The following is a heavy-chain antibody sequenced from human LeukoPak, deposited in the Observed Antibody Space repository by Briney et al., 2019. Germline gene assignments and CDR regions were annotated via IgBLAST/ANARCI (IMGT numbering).Heavy chain of an antibody. CDR3: TTSAYDYVWAYYFDY. Sequence: GGSLKLSCATSGFTFSGSAMHWVRQASGKGLEWVGRIRGKANTYATLYAASVKGRFTISRDDSKNTAYLQMNSLKTEDTAVYYCTTSAYDYVWAYYFDYWGQGTLVTVSS. J-gene: IGHJ4*02. CDR1: GFTFSGSA. CDR2: IRGKANTYAT. D-gene: IGHD3-16*01. V-gene: IGHV3-73*01.